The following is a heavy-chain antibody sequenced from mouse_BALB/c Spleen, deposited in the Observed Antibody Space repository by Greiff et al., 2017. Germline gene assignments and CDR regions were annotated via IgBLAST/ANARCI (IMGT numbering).Heavy chain of an antibody. CDR1: GFTFSSFG. D-gene: IGHD2-3*01. CDR2: ISSGSSTI. Sequence: EVQGVESGGGLVQPGGSRKLSCAASGFTFSSFGMHWVRQAPEKGLEWVAYISSGSSTIYYADTVKGRFTISRDNPKNTLFLQMTSLRSEDTAMYYCARLGGYYGYWGQGTTLTVSS. CDR3: ARLGGYYGY. J-gene: IGHJ2*01. V-gene: IGHV5-17*02.